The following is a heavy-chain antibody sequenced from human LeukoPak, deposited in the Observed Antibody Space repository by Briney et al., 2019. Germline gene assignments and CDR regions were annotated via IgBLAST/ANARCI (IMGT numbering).Heavy chain of an antibody. Sequence: GGSLRLSCAASGFTFSSYAMHWVRQAPGKGLEWVAVISYEGSNKYYADSVKGRFTISRDKSKNTLYLQMNSLRAEETAVYYCAREQLWLTYFDYWGQGTLVTVSS. CDR2: ISYEGSNK. D-gene: IGHD5-18*01. CDR3: AREQLWLTYFDY. J-gene: IGHJ4*02. V-gene: IGHV3-30*04. CDR1: GFTFSSYA.